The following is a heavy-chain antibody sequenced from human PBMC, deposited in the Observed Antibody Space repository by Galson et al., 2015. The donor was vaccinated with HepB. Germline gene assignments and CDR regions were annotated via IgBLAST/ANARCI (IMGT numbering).Heavy chain of an antibody. D-gene: IGHD3-22*01. V-gene: IGHV4-4*02. CDR1: GASISANNW. CDR3: ARHGTFGLTRIVVLIGFDL. J-gene: IGHJ2*01. CDR2: IWHTGST. Sequence: SETLSLTCAVSGASISANNWWHWVRQPPGKGLEWIGEIWHTGSTNYNPSLKGRVFISVDKSKNQLSLKLTSVTAADTAMYYCARHGTFGLTRIVVLIGFDLWGRGTLVTVSS.